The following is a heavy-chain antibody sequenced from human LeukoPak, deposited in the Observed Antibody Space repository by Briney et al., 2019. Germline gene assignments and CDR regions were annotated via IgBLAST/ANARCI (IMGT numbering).Heavy chain of an antibody. CDR2: INANSGVA. CDR1: GYTFADYF. D-gene: IGHD2-8*01. J-gene: IGHJ4*02. CDR3: ARDVSSTPNWDFDY. Sequence: GASLKVSCKTSGYTFADYFIQWVRQAPGQGLEWMWRINANSGVAEYQQKFQGRVTMTRDTTVSTAYVEVNWLISDDTAIYYCARDVSSTPNWDFDYWGQGTLVTVSS. V-gene: IGHV1-2*06.